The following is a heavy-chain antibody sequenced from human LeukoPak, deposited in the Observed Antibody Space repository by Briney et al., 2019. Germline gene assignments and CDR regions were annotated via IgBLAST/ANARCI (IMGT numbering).Heavy chain of an antibody. D-gene: IGHD6-19*01. Sequence: PSETLSLTCAVPGGSFTGSFSTYYWSWIRQPPGKGLEWIGEINHSGSTTYNPSLKSRVTISIDTSKNHFSLKLSSVTAADTAMYYCARNGWYSVDYWGQGTQAIVSS. V-gene: IGHV4-34*01. CDR1: GGSFTGSFSTYY. CDR2: INHSGST. J-gene: IGHJ4*02. CDR3: ARNGWYSVDY.